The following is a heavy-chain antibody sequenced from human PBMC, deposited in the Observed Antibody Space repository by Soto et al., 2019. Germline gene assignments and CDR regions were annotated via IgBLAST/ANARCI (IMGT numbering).Heavy chain of an antibody. Sequence: EVLLVETGGALIQPGGSLRLSCAASGFDVSYNYMSWVRQAPGKGLEWLSIIHPDAATYYAGSVKGRFTISRDNSKNTVHLQMNDLRGDDTAVYYCGSIAVAEGFDPWGQGTLVTVSS. D-gene: IGHD6-19*01. CDR3: GSIAVAEGFDP. CDR1: GFDVSYNY. J-gene: IGHJ5*02. V-gene: IGHV3-53*02. CDR2: IHPDAAT.